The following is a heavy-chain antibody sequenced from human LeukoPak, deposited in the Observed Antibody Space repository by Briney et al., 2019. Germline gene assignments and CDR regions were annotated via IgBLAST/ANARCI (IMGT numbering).Heavy chain of an antibody. CDR2: IYSGGST. V-gene: IGHV3-53*01. CDR1: GFTVSSNY. J-gene: IGHJ5*02. CDR3: AKGRYDFWSGYPNNWFDP. D-gene: IGHD3-3*01. Sequence: GGSLRLSCAASGFTVSSNYMSWVRQAPGKGLEWVSVIYSGGSTYYADSVKGRFTISRDNSKNTLYLQMNSLRAEDTAVYYCAKGRYDFWSGYPNNWFDPWGQGTLVTVSS.